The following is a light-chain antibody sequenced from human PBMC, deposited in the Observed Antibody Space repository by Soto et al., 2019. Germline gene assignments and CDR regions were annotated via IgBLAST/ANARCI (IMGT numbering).Light chain of an antibody. CDR1: QGIRND. CDR2: AAS. CDR3: LQDYNYPLT. V-gene: IGKV1-6*01. Sequence: AIQMTQSPSSLSASVGDRVTITCRASQGIRNDLGWYQQKPGKAPKLLIYAASSLQSGVPSRFSGSGSGTDFTLTIISLLPEDFATYYCLQDYNYPLTFGGGTKVDIK. J-gene: IGKJ4*01.